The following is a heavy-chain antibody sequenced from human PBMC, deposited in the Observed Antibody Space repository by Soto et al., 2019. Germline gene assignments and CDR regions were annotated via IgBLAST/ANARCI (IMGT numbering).Heavy chain of an antibody. D-gene: IGHD5-18*01. V-gene: IGHV1-8*01. CDR3: ARAVVSGYSYGYALN. J-gene: IGHJ4*02. CDR1: GYTFTSYD. CDR2: MNPNSGNT. Sequence: GPSVKFSCRASGYTFTSYDINWVRQATGQGLEWMGWMNPNSGNTGYAQKFQGRVTMTRNTSISTAYMELSSLRSEDTAVYYCARAVVSGYSYGYALNWGQGTLVTVSS.